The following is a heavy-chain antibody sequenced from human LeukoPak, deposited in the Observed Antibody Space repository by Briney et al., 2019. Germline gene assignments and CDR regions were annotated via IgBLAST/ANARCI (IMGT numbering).Heavy chain of an antibody. D-gene: IGHD2-2*01. J-gene: IGHJ6*03. Sequence: SETLSLTCAVYGGSFGGYYWSWIRQPPGKGLEWIGEINHSGSTNYNPSLKSRVTISVDTSKNQFSLKLSSVTAADTAVYYCARGPRRSTNCYLSGQNCYYYYMDVWGKGTTVTVSS. CDR3: ARGPRRSTNCYLSGQNCYYYYMDV. V-gene: IGHV4-34*01. CDR1: GGSFGGYY. CDR2: INHSGST.